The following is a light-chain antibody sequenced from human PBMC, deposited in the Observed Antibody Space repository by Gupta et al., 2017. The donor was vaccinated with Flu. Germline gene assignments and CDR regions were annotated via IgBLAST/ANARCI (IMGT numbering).Light chain of an antibody. J-gene: IGKJ1*01. CDR1: QGISSW. V-gene: IGKV1D-12*01. CDR3: QQAESFPWT. Sequence: DIQMPHSPSSLSSAVGDVVTITWRTSQGISSWLAWYQQKPGKAPKLLIYATSSLQSGVPSRFSGSGSGTDFTLPISSLHPEDFATYSGQQAESFPWTFGQGTKVEI. CDR2: ATS.